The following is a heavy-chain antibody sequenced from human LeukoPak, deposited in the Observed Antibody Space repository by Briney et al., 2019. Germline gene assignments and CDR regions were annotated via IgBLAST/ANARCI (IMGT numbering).Heavy chain of an antibody. CDR2: IYYSGST. Sequence: PSETLSLTCTVSGGSISSYYWSWIRQPPGKGLEWIGYIYYSGSTNYNPSLKSRVTISVDTSKNQFSLKLSSVTAADTAVYYCARDSRDGYVDYWGQGTLVTVSS. CDR3: ARDSRDGYVDY. J-gene: IGHJ4*02. D-gene: IGHD5-24*01. CDR1: GGSISSYY. V-gene: IGHV4-59*01.